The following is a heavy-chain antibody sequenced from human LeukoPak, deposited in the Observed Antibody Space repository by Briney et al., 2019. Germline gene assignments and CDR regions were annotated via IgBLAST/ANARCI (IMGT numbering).Heavy chain of an antibody. J-gene: IGHJ3*02. D-gene: IGHD1-1*01. CDR3: AKSLGEDWNDSLDAFDI. Sequence: GGSLRLSCAASGFTFDDYAMHWVRQAPGKGLEWVSGISWNSGSIGYADSVKGRFTISRDNAKNSLYLQMNSLRAEDTALYYCAKSLGEDWNDSLDAFDIWGQGTMVTVSS. CDR1: GFTFDDYA. CDR2: ISWNSGSI. V-gene: IGHV3-9*01.